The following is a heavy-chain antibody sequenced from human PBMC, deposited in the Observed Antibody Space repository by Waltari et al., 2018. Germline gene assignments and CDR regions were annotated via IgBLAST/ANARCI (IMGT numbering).Heavy chain of an antibody. CDR1: GFTFSSYG. D-gene: IGHD6-19*01. J-gene: IGHJ6*02. V-gene: IGHV3-33*01. CDR3: ARDIMTGGIAVAGIDYYYGMDV. Sequence: QVQLVESGGGVVQPGRSLRLSCAASGFTFSSYGMHWVRQAPGKGLEWVAVIWYDGSNKSYADSVKGRFTISRDNSKNTLYLQMNSLRAEGTAVYYCARDIMTGGIAVAGIDYYYGMDVWGQGTTVTVSS. CDR2: IWYDGSNK.